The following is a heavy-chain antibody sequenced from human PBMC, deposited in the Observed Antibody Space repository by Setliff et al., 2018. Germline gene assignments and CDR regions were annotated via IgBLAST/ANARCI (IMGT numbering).Heavy chain of an antibody. V-gene: IGHV4-39*07. D-gene: IGHD3-22*01. J-gene: IGHJ4*02. CDR2: VYYSGNT. Sequence: SETLSLTCTVSGGSISTTDYYWGWIRQPPGKGLEWIGCVYYSGNTYYSPSLKSRATMFVDTSKNQFSLMLYSVTAADTAIYYCARYDSSGYSENYYFDYWGQGTLVTVSS. CDR1: GGSISTTDYY. CDR3: ARYDSSGYSENYYFDY.